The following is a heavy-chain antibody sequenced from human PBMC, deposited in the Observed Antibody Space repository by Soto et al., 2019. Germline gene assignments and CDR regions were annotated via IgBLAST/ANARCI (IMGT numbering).Heavy chain of an antibody. CDR2: IWYDGGNK. Sequence: GGSLRLSCAASGFTFSSYGMNWVRQAPGKGLEWVAVIWYDGGNKYYADSVKGRFTISRDTSKNVYLQMNSLRAEDTAIYYCARAAVVGANKGGSYWFDIWGQGTLVTVSS. V-gene: IGHV3-33*01. CDR1: GFTFSSYG. CDR3: ARAAVVGANKGGSYWFDI. D-gene: IGHD1-26*01. J-gene: IGHJ5*02.